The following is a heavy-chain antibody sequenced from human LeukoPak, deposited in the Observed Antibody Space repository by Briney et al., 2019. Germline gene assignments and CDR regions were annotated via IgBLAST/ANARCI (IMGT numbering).Heavy chain of an antibody. V-gene: IGHV3-48*03. CDR1: GFTFTSYE. Sequence: GGSLRLSCAASGFTFTSYEMNGVRQAPGKGLEWVSYISSSGSTIYYADSVKGRFTISRDNAKNSLYLQMNSLRAEDTAVYYCARRYCSSTSCTLDYWGQGTLVTVSS. CDR3: ARRYCSSTSCTLDY. CDR2: ISSSGSTI. J-gene: IGHJ4*02. D-gene: IGHD2-2*01.